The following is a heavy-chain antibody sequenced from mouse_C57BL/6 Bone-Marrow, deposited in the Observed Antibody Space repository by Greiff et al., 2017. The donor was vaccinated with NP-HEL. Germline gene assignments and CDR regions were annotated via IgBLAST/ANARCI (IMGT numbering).Heavy chain of an antibody. D-gene: IGHD3-2*02. CDR1: GYTFTSYW. CDR3: ARDSGYAFDY. Sequence: QVQLQQPGTELVKPGASVKLSCKASGYTFTSYWMHWLKQRPIQGLEWIGNIDPTDGGTNYNQKFKTKATLTVDKSSSTAYMQLSSLTSEDSAVYYCARDSGYAFDYWGQGTTLTVSA. V-gene: IGHV1-53*01. J-gene: IGHJ2*01. CDR2: IDPTDGGT.